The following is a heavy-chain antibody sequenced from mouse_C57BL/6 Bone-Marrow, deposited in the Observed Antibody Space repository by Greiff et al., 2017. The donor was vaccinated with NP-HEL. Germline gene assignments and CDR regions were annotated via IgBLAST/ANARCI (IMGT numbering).Heavy chain of an antibody. D-gene: IGHD1-1*01. J-gene: IGHJ4*01. CDR1: GFSLTSYG. CDR2: IWSGGST. Sequence: QVQLKESGPGLVQPSQSLSITCTVSGFSLTSYGVHWVRQSPGKGLEWLGVIWSGGSTDYTAAFISRLSISKDNSKSQVFFKMNSLQADDTAIYYCARKGTTVVAKGAMDYWGQGTSVTVSS. V-gene: IGHV2-2*01. CDR3: ARKGTTVVAKGAMDY.